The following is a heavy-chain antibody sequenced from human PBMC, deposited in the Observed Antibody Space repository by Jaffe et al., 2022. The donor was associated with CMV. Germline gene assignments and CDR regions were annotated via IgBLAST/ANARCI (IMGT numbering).Heavy chain of an antibody. Sequence: QVQLVQSGAEVKKPGSSVKVSCKASGGTFSSYAISWVRQAPGQGLEWMGRIIPILGIANYAQKFQGRVTITADKSTSTAYMELSSLRSEDTAVYYCARDRGIGGYDFHYYYYMDVWGKGTTVTVSS. CDR2: IIPILGIA. V-gene: IGHV1-69*09. D-gene: IGHD5-12*01. J-gene: IGHJ6*03. CDR3: ARDRGIGGYDFHYYYYMDV. CDR1: GGTFSSYA.